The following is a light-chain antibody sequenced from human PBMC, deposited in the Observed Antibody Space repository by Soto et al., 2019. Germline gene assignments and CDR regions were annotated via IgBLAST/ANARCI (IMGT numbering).Light chain of an antibody. CDR2: GNS. CDR1: SSNIVAGYD. CDR3: QSYDSSLSGVV. V-gene: IGLV1-40*01. J-gene: IGLJ2*01. Sequence: QSVLTQPPSVSGAPGQRITISCTGSSSNIVAGYDVPWYQQLPGKAPKLLIYGNSNRPSGVPDRFSGSKSGTSASLAITGLQAEDEADYYCQSYDSSLSGVVFGGGTKLTVL.